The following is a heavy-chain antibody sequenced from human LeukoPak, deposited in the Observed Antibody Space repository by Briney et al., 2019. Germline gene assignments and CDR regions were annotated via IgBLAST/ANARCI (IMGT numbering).Heavy chain of an antibody. J-gene: IGHJ4*02. CDR3: ARFFRTVWELPYY. V-gene: IGHV3-7*03. Sequence: GGSLRHSCEASGFTSISYWMSWVRQAPGKGLEWVANIKQDGSEKYYVDSVKGRFTISRDNAKNSLYLQMNSLRAEDTAVYYCARFFRTVWELPYYWGPGTLVTVSS. CDR1: GFTSISYW. CDR2: IKQDGSEK. D-gene: IGHD1-26*01.